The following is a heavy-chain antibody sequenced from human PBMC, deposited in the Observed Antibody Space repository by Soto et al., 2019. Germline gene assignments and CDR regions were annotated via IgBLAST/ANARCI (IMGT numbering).Heavy chain of an antibody. CDR3: ARNFHRSGGGYFHYRIDV. D-gene: IGHD1-26*01. V-gene: IGHV4-39*07. Sequence: QVQLHESGPGLVKPSGTLSLTCAVSGGSIHTGDSITNGHWWGWVRQPPGKGLEWIGEIYHDGSSNYKTSIMRRVTMSVYKSKNQFYLKLRLVTAADTAIYYCARNFHRSGGGYFHYRIDVWGQGTTVPVSS. CDR1: GGSIHTGDSITNGHW. CDR2: IYHDGSS. J-gene: IGHJ6*02.